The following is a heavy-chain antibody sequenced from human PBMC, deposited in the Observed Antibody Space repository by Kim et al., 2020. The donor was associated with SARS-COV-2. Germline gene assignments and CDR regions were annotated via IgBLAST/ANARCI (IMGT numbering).Heavy chain of an antibody. CDR3: ARDRYCSSTNCFDDY. J-gene: IGHJ4*02. V-gene: IGHV3-11*05. Sequence: DSVKGRFTVSRDNAKNSLYLQMNSLRAEDTAVYYCARDRYCSSTNCFDDYWGQGTLVTVSS. D-gene: IGHD2-2*01.